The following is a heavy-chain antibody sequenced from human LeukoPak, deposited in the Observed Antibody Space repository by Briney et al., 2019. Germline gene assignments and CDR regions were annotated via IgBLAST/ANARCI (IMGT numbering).Heavy chain of an antibody. V-gene: IGHV4-34*01. Sequence: SETLSLTYADYGGSFSGYYWSWIRQPPGKGLEWIGEINHSGSTNYNPSLKSRVTISVDTSKNQFSLKLSSVTAADTAVYYCARGGDYGDYEADYWGQGTLVTVSS. CDR2: INHSGST. D-gene: IGHD4-17*01. CDR3: ARGGDYGDYEADY. CDR1: GGSFSGYY. J-gene: IGHJ4*02.